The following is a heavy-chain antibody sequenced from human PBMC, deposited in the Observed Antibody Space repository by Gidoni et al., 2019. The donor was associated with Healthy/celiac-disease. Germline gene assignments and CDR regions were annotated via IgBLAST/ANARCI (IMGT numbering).Heavy chain of an antibody. CDR2: IYSGGST. CDR3: ARDRKGRDTMVRGVIIPFDY. Sequence: EVQLVESGGGLVQPGGSLRLSCAASGFTVSSNSMSWVRQAPGKGLEWVSVIYSGGSTYYADSVKGRFTISRDNSKNTLYLQMNSLRAEDTAVYYCARDRKGRDTMVRGVIIPFDYWGQGTLVTVSS. D-gene: IGHD3-10*01. V-gene: IGHV3-66*01. J-gene: IGHJ4*02. CDR1: GFTVSSNS.